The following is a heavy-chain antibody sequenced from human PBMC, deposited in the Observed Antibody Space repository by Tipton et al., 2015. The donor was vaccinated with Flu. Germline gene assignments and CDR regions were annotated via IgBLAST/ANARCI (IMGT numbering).Heavy chain of an antibody. J-gene: IGHJ3*02. CDR2: IYRSGST. V-gene: IGHV4-34*01. D-gene: IGHD1-26*01. CDR1: GGSFSGYY. CDR3: ARALSSGREYTFDI. Sequence: TLSLTCAVYGGSFSGYYWSWIRQPPGKGLQWIASIYRSGSTYYNPSLKSRVTMSVDTTKNLFSLKLTSVTAADMAIYYCARALSSGREYTFDIWGQGTIVTVSS.